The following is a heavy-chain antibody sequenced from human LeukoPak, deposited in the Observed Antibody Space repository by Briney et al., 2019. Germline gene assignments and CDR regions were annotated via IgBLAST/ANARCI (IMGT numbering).Heavy chain of an antibody. CDR3: ARDSYDSSVVDS. CDR2: ITSTSSYT. D-gene: IGHD3-22*01. CDR1: GFTFSDYY. V-gene: IGHV3-11*05. Sequence: GGSLRLSCAASGFTFSDYYMSWIRQAPGKGLEWVSCITSTSSYTNYADSVKGRFIISRDNAKNSLHLEMHSLSADETAIFYCARDSYDSSVVDSWGQGNPVTVSP. J-gene: IGHJ4*02.